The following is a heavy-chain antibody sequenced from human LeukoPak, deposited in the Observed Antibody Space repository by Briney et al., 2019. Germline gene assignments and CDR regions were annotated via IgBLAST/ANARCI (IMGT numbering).Heavy chain of an antibody. CDR2: IRYDGSNK. Sequence: HSGGSLRLSCAASGFTFSSYGMHWVRQAPGKGLEWVAFIRYDGSNKYYADSVKGRFTISRDNSKNTLYLQMNSLRAEDTAVYYCARDARYYYDSSGYYDYFDYWGQGTLVTVSS. D-gene: IGHD3-22*01. CDR3: ARDARYYYDSSGYYDYFDY. V-gene: IGHV3-30*02. J-gene: IGHJ4*02. CDR1: GFTFSSYG.